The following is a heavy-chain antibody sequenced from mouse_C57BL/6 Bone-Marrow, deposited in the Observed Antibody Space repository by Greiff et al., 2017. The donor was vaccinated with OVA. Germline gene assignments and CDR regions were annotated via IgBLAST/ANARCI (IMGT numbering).Heavy chain of an antibody. CDR1: GYTFTDYE. V-gene: IGHV1-15*01. Sequence: VQLQQSGAELVRPGASVTLSCKASGYTFTDYEMHWVKQTPVHGLEWIGAIDPETGGTAYNQKFKGKAILTADKSSSTAYMELRSLTSEDSAVYYCTRYEGYYGSSGPWFAYWGQGTLVTVSA. J-gene: IGHJ3*01. D-gene: IGHD1-1*01. CDR3: TRYEGYYGSSGPWFAY. CDR2: IDPETGGT.